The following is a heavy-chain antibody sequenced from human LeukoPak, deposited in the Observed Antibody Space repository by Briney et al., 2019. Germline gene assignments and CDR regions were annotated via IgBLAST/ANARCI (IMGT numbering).Heavy chain of an antibody. CDR3: ARASGDYGTLDY. J-gene: IGHJ4*02. Sequence: SETLSLTCTVSGGSISGYYWSWIRQSAGKGLEWIGRVHTSESTNYNPSLKSRVTISVDTSKNQFSLKLSSVTAADTAVYYCARASGDYGTLDYWGQGTLVTVSS. V-gene: IGHV4-4*07. CDR2: VHTSEST. D-gene: IGHD4-17*01. CDR1: GGSISGYY.